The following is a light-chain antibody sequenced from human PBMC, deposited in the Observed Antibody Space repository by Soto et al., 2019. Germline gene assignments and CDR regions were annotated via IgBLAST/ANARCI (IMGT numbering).Light chain of an antibody. CDR1: QGISSY. Sequence: AIRMTQSPSSLSASTGDRVTITCRASQGISSYLAWYQQKPGTAPKLLIYAASTLQSEVPSRFSGSGSGTDFTLTISCLQSEDFATYYCQQFYSYPRTFGQGTKVEFK. CDR3: QQFYSYPRT. V-gene: IGKV1-8*01. CDR2: AAS. J-gene: IGKJ1*01.